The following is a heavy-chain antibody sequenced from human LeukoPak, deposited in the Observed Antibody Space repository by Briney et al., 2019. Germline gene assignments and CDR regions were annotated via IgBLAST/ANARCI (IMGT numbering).Heavy chain of an antibody. CDR2: IRSKANRYAT. Sequence: GGSLRLSCAASGFTFSGSAKHWVRQASGKGLGWVGRIRSKANRYATTYAASVKGRSTISRDDSKNTAFLEMNSLKTEDTAVYYCIDYWGQGTLVTVSS. CDR3: IDY. V-gene: IGHV3-73*01. J-gene: IGHJ4*02. CDR1: GFTFSGSA.